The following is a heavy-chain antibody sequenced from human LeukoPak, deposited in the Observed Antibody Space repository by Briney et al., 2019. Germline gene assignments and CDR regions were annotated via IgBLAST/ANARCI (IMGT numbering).Heavy chain of an antibody. Sequence: GGSLRLSCVASGLPFCSYWMTWVRQAPGKGLEWVANIKQDGSKKSYVDSVKGRFTISRDNAKNSLYLQMNSLRAEDTAVYYCARDQVPGIAVAGTGGYYYYGMDVWGRGTTVTVSS. CDR2: IKQDGSKK. D-gene: IGHD6-19*01. CDR1: GLPFCSYW. V-gene: IGHV3-7*01. J-gene: IGHJ6*02. CDR3: ARDQVPGIAVAGTGGYYYYGMDV.